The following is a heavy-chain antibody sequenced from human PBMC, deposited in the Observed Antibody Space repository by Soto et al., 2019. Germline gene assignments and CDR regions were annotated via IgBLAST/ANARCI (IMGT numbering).Heavy chain of an antibody. Sequence: ASVRVSGKASGYTFTSYGISWVRQAPGQGLEWMGWISAYNGNTNYAQKLQGRVTMTTDTSTSTAYMELRSLRSDDTAVYYCARSSRDTAMVPSWDWGQGTLVTVSS. J-gene: IGHJ4*02. D-gene: IGHD5-18*01. CDR2: ISAYNGNT. V-gene: IGHV1-18*01. CDR3: ARSSRDTAMVPSWD. CDR1: GYTFTSYG.